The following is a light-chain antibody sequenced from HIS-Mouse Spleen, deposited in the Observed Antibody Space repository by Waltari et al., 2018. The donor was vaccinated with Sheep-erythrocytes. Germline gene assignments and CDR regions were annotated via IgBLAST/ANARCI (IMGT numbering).Light chain of an antibody. CDR1: RSSVGGSNY. CDR2: DVS. Sequence: QSALPQPRSVSGSPGQSVPLPFPGPRSSVGGSNYVPWYQQHPGKAPKLMIYDVSKRPSGVPDRFSGSKSGNTASLTISGLQAEDEADYYCCSYAGSYNHVFATGTKVTVL. J-gene: IGLJ1*01. V-gene: IGLV2-11*01. CDR3: CSYAGSYNHV.